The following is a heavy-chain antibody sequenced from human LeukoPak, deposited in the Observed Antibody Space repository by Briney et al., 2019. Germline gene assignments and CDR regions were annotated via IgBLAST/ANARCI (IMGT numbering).Heavy chain of an antibody. CDR1: GFTFSSYG. J-gene: IGHJ5*02. CDR3: ARDGIAVAGTGWFDP. V-gene: IGHV3-33*01. CDR2: IWYDGSNK. D-gene: IGHD6-19*01. Sequence: PGGSLRLSCAASGFTFSSYGMHWVRQAPGKGLEWVAVIWYDGSNKYYAYSVKGRFTISRDNSKNTLYLQMNSLRAEDTAVYYCARDGIAVAGTGWFDPWGQGTLVTVSS.